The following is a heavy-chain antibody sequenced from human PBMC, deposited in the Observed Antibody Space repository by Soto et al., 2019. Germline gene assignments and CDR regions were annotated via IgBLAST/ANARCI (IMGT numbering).Heavy chain of an antibody. CDR2: IIPIFGTA. J-gene: IGHJ4*02. D-gene: IGHD3-10*01. CDR3: SRVDPGETSPFDH. V-gene: IGHV1-69*13. CDR1: GGTFSSYA. Sequence: SVKVSCKASGGTFSSYAISWVRQAPGQGLEWMGGIIPIFGTANYAQKFQGRVTITADESTSTAYMELSSLRSEDTAVYYCSRVDPGETSPFDHWGQGTLVTVS.